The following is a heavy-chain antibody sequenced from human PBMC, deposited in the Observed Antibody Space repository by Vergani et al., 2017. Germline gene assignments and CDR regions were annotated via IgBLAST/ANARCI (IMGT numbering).Heavy chain of an antibody. J-gene: IGHJ4*02. V-gene: IGHV3-7*01. CDR1: GFIFSSYW. Sequence: EVQLVESGGGLVQPGGSLRLSCAASGFIFSSYWMHWVRQAPGKGLEWVAAIKEDGSEKQYVDSVKGRFTISRDNAKKSLYLQMNSLRGEDTAVYYCVRGNSLGSYWGQGTLVTVSS. CDR2: IKEDGSEK. D-gene: IGHD1-7*01. CDR3: VRGNSLGSY.